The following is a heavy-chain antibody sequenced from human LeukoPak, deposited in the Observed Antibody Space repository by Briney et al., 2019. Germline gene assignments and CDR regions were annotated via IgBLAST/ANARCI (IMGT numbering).Heavy chain of an antibody. CDR3: ARVSQGYTISSRGGYYYYYMDV. D-gene: IGHD6-6*01. Sequence: PSETLSLTCTVSGGSISSYYWSWIRQPAGKGLEWIGRIYTSGSTNYNPSLKSRVTISVDKSKNQFSLKLSSVTAADTAVYYCARVSQGYTISSRGGYYYYYMDVWGKGTTVTASS. CDR2: IYTSGST. J-gene: IGHJ6*03. CDR1: GGSISSYY. V-gene: IGHV4-4*07.